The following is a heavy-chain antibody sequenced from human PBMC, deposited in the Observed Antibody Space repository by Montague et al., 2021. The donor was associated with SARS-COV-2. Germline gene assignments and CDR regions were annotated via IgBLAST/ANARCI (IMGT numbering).Heavy chain of an antibody. CDR1: GASIISHY. CDR2: IYYCGTT. J-gene: IGHJ3*02. CDR3: ARYEAVADAFDI. V-gene: IGHV4-59*11. Sequence: SETLSLTCSFSGASIISHYWNWIRQSPGKGLAWIGYIYYCGTTIYTPSLESRVTISVDTSSNVFSLKLRSVTAADTAIYYCARYEAVADAFDIWGQGTVVTV. D-gene: IGHD6-19*01.